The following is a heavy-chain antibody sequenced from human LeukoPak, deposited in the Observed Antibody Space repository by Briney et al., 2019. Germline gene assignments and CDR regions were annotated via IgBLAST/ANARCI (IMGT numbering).Heavy chain of an antibody. J-gene: IGHJ2*01. CDR1: GYTFTGYF. D-gene: IGHD3-9*01. CDR2: INPSGGST. Sequence: GASVKVSCKASGYTFTGYFMHWVRQAPGQGLEWMGWINPSGGSTSYAQKFQGRVTMSVDTSKNQFSLKLSSVTAADTAVYYCARVSRYYDILTGPLNWYFDLWGRGTLVTVSS. CDR3: ARVSRYYDILTGPLNWYFDL. V-gene: IGHV1-46*01.